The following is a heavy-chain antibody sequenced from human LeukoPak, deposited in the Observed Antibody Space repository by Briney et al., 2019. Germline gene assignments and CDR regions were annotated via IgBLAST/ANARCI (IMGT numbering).Heavy chain of an antibody. V-gene: IGHV3-48*02. J-gene: IGHJ5*02. CDR1: GFTFSSFN. D-gene: IGHD6-13*01. CDR3: ARYPSVAATGWGRWFDH. CDR2: ISSSSSII. Sequence: GGSLRLSCAASGFTFSSFNMNWVRHTPGKGLEWISYISSSSSIIYYADSVKGRFTISRDNAKSSLYLQMNSLRDEDTAVYYCARYPSVAATGWGRWFDHWGQGILVTVSS.